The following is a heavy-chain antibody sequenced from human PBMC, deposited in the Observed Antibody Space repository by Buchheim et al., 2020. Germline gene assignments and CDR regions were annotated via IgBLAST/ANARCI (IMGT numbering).Heavy chain of an antibody. V-gene: IGHV1-8*02. CDR3: ASGSGNYYYYGMDV. J-gene: IGHJ6*02. Sequence: QVQLVQSGAEVKKPGSSVKVSCKTSGGTFSNYAISWVRQAPGQGLEWMGWMNPNSGNTGYAQKFQGRVTMTRNTSISTAYMELSSLRSEDTAVYYCASGSGNYYYYGMDVWGQGTT. D-gene: IGHD1-26*01. CDR1: GGTFSNYA. CDR2: MNPNSGNT.